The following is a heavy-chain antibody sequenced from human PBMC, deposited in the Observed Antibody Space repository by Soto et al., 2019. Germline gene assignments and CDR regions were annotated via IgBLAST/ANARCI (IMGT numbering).Heavy chain of an antibody. J-gene: IGHJ4*02. CDR2: ISHDGRQK. D-gene: IGHD3-9*01. V-gene: IGHV3-30*04. CDR3: AKDVYFDSYYFDQ. CDR1: RFSVTIHA. Sequence: GGSLRLSCAASRFSVTIHAMQWVRQAPGKGLEWVAVISHDGRQKHYIDSVRGRFTLSRDESDNTVYLQMNSLRREDTAMYYCAKDVYFDSYYFDQWGQGTLVTVSS.